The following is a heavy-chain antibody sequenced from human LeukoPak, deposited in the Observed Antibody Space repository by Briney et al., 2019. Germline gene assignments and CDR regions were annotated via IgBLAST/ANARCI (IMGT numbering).Heavy chain of an antibody. CDR1: GFTFSTYA. CDR2: ISGSGGSA. Sequence: GGSLRLSCAASGFTFSTYAMSWVRQAPWKGLEWVSAISGSGGSAYYADSVKGRFTISRDNSKNSLYLQMNSLRAEDTAVYYCAKGYSSSWSGFRAFDYWGQGNLVTVSS. J-gene: IGHJ4*02. V-gene: IGHV3-23*01. D-gene: IGHD6-13*01. CDR3: AKGYSSSWSGFRAFDY.